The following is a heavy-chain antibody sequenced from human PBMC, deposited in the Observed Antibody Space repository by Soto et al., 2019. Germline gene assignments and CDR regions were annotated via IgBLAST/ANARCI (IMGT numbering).Heavy chain of an antibody. J-gene: IGHJ4*02. D-gene: IGHD5-18*01. CDR1: GGSVSSGSYY. V-gene: IGHV4-61*01. Sequence: SETLSLTCTVSGGSVSSGSYYWSWIRQPPGKGLEWIGYIYYSGGTNYNPSLKSRVTISVDTSKNQFSLKLSSVTAADTAVYYCERGGGVTATFDYWGQGTLVTVSS. CDR2: IYYSGGT. CDR3: ERGGGVTATFDY.